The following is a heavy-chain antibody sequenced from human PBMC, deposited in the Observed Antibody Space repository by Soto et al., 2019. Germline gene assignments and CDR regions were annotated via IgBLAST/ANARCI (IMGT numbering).Heavy chain of an antibody. CDR1: GGTFSSYA. CDR2: IIPIFGTA. CDR3: AKYYYDSSGYYSDYYYGMDV. Sequence: QVQLVQSGAEVQKPGSSVKVSCKASGGTFSSYAISWVRQAPGQGLEWMGGIIPIFGTANYAQKFQGRVTITADESTSTAYMELSSRRSDDTAVYYCAKYYYDSSGYYSDYYYGMDVWGQGTTVTVPS. V-gene: IGHV1-69*01. D-gene: IGHD3-22*01. J-gene: IGHJ6*02.